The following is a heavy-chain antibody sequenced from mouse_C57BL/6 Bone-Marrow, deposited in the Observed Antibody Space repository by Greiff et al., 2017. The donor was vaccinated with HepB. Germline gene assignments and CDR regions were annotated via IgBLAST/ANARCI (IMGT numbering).Heavy chain of an antibody. CDR1: GFTFSSYA. CDR3: TALITTVVRYFDV. V-gene: IGHV5-9-1*02. Sequence: DVMLVESGEGLVKPGGSLKLSCAASGFTFSSYAMSWVRQTPEKRLEWVAYISSGGDYIYYADTVKGRFTISRDNARNTLYLQMSSLKSEDTAMYYCTALITTVVRYFDVWGTGTTVTVSS. CDR2: ISSGGDYI. D-gene: IGHD1-1*01. J-gene: IGHJ1*03.